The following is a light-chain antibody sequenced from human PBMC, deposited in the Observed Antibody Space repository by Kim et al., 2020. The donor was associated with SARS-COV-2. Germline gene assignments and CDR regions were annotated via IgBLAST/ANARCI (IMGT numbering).Light chain of an antibody. Sequence: SPGERATLSGGASQSVRNNCLAWYQQKPGQPPRLLIYAASNRAIGIPDRFTSSESGTDFTLSISNLEPEDSAVYYCQQYGSSPWTFGLGTKVDIK. J-gene: IGKJ1*01. CDR1: QSVRNNC. CDR2: AAS. CDR3: QQYGSSPWT. V-gene: IGKV3-20*01.